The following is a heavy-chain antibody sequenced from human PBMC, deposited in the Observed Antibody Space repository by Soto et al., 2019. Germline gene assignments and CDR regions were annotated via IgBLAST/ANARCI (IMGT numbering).Heavy chain of an antibody. V-gene: IGHV3-15*01. D-gene: IGHD2-15*01. CDR1: GFTFSDAW. Sequence: VGSLRLSGAASGFTFSDAWMSWVRQAPGKGLDWVGRIKSKSDGGTTEYAAPVRGRFTISRDDSKNTLYLQMNSLKTEDTAVYYCTTDLWRIAVVVGSTGYFNPWDQGTPVTVSS. J-gene: IGHJ5*02. CDR3: TTDLWRIAVVVGSTGYFNP. CDR2: IKSKSDGGTT.